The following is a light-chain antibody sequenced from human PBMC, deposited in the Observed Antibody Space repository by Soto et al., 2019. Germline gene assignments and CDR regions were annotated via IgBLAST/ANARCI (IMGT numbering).Light chain of an antibody. J-gene: IGKJ1*01. CDR2: GAS. CDR3: QQYGVSPRT. CDR1: QSVSSSY. V-gene: IGKV3-20*01. Sequence: EIVLTQSPGTLSLSPGEGATLSCRASQSVSSSYLAWYQQKPGQAPRLLIYGASSRATSIPDRFSGSGSGTDFSLTISRLEPEDFAVYYCQQYGVSPRTFGQGTKVDTK.